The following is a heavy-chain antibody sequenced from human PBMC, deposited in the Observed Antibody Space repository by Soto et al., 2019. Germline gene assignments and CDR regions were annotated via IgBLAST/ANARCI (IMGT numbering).Heavy chain of an antibody. CDR2: INAGNGNT. V-gene: IGHV1-3*01. CDR3: ARNLDYYDSSEIHYYYYYGMDV. Sequence: QVQLVQSGAEVKKPGASVKVSCKASGYTFTSYAMHWVRQAPGQRLEWMGWINAGNGNTKYSQKFQGRVTITRDTSASTAYMELSSLRSEDTAVYYCARNLDYYDSSEIHYYYYYGMDVWGQGTTVTVSS. CDR1: GYTFTSYA. D-gene: IGHD3-22*01. J-gene: IGHJ6*02.